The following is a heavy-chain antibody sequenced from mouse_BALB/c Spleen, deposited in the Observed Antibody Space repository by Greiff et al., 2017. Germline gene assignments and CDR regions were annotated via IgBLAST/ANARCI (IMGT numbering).Heavy chain of an antibody. CDR1: GYTFTSYW. J-gene: IGHJ2*01. CDR2: IYPGGGYT. Sequence: QVQLQQPGAELVKPGASVKLSCKASGYTFTSYWMHWVKQRPGHGLEWIGDIYPGGGYTNYNEKFKGKATLTADTSSSTAYMQLSSLTSEDSAVYFCARNRYFDYWGQGTTLTVSS. CDR3: ARNRYFDY. V-gene: IGHV1-55*01.